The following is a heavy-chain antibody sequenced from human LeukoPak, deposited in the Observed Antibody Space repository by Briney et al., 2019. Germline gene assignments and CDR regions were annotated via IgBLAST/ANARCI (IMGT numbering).Heavy chain of an antibody. CDR2: IYYSGST. V-gene: IGHV4-59*08. J-gene: IGHJ6*02. D-gene: IGHD1-26*01. Sequence: SETLSLTCTVPGGSISSYYWSWIRQPPGKGLEWIGYIYYSGSTNYNPSLKGRVTISVDTSKNQFSLKLSSVTAADTAVYYCARLEQYYYYGMDVWGQGTTVTVSS. CDR1: GGSISSYY. CDR3: ARLEQYYYYGMDV.